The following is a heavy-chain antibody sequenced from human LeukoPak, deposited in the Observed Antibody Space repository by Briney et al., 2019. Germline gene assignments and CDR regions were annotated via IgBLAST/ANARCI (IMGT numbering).Heavy chain of an antibody. CDR2: ISYDGSNK. Sequence: QTGGSLRLSCAASGFTFSSYAMHWVRQAPGKGLEWVAVISYDGSNKYYADSVKGRFTISRDNSKNTLYLQMNSLRAEDTAVYYCAGVFGGTSYFDYWGQGTLVTVSS. CDR3: AGVFGGTSYFDY. CDR1: GFTFSSYA. J-gene: IGHJ4*02. V-gene: IGHV3-30-3*01. D-gene: IGHD4-23*01.